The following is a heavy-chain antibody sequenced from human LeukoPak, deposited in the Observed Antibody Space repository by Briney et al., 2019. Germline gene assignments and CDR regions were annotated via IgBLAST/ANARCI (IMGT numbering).Heavy chain of an antibody. V-gene: IGHV1-8*01. D-gene: IGHD3-16*01. Sequence: GASVKVSCKASGYTFTSYDINWVRQATGQGLEWMGWMNPNSGNTGYAQKLQGRVTMTTDTSTSTAYMELRSLRSDDTAVYYCARDRKFSLGGFFYYYYVDVWGKGTTVTVSS. J-gene: IGHJ6*03. CDR1: GYTFTSYD. CDR2: MNPNSGNT. CDR3: ARDRKFSLGGFFYYYYVDV.